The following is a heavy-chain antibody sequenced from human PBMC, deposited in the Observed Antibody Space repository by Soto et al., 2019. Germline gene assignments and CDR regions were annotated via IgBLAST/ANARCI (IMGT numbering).Heavy chain of an antibody. Sequence: QVQLQESGPGLVKPSQTLSLTCTVSGGSISVGVYYWNWIRQLPGKGPEWIGYTYHTGSTYYNLSLESRVTISVDPSKNQFSRRLSSVSAAYTAVYYCARIGNPDASLYFDYWGQGTLVTVSS. CDR2: TYHTGST. V-gene: IGHV4-31*03. CDR1: GGSISVGVYY. CDR3: ARIGNPDASLYFDY. D-gene: IGHD2-2*01. J-gene: IGHJ4*02.